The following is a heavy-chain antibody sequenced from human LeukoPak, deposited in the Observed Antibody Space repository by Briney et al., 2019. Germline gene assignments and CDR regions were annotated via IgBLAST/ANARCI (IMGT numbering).Heavy chain of an antibody. D-gene: IGHD3-10*01. CDR3: ARGPGKASFDY. J-gene: IGHJ4*02. CDR2: IFSGGST. CDR1: GFIVSTNY. V-gene: IGHV3-53*01. Sequence: GGSLRLSCAASGFIVSTNYMSWVRQAPGKGLEWVSVIFSGGSTYYADSVKGRFTISRDKSNNALYLQMNSLRAEDTAVYYCARGPGKASFDYWGQGTLVTVSS.